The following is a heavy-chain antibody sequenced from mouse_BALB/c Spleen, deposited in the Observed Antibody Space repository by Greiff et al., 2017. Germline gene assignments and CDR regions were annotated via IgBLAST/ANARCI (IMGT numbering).Heavy chain of an antibody. Sequence: EVQGVESGGGLVQPKGSLKLSCAASGFTFNTYAMNWVRQAPGKGLEWVARIRSKSNNYATYYADSVKDRFTISRDDSQSMLYLQMNNLKTEDTAMYYCVRHYDYDGGAFDYWGQGTTLTVSS. CDR1: GFTFNTYA. J-gene: IGHJ2*01. CDR3: VRHYDYDGGAFDY. V-gene: IGHV10-1*02. CDR2: IRSKSNNYAT. D-gene: IGHD2-4*01.